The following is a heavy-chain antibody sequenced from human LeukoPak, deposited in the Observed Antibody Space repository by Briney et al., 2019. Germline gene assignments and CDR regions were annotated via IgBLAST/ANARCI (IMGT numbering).Heavy chain of an antibody. CDR1: GFTVSSYA. V-gene: IGHV3-13*01. J-gene: IGHJ4*02. D-gene: IGHD1-26*01. Sequence: GGSLRLSCAASGFTVSSYAMHWVRQPIGKGLEWVSALGIAGDTFYPGSVKGRFTISRENAKDSLYLQMNSLRAEDTAMYYCARQKQSHGNFDCWGQGTLVTVSS. CDR2: LGIAGDT. CDR3: ARQKQSHGNFDC.